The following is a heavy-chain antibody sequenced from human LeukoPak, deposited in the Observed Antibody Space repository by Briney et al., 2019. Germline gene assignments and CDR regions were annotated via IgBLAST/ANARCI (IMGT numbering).Heavy chain of an antibody. CDR1: GGSISFNH. Sequence: PSETLSLTCSVSGGSISFNHWSWIRQPPGKGLEWIGYINYSGSTNYNPSLKSRITISIDTSTNQFSLKLNSVTAADTAVYYCARLETVAGFDYWGQVTLVTVSS. D-gene: IGHD6-19*01. CDR2: INYSGST. J-gene: IGHJ4*02. CDR3: ARLETVAGFDY. V-gene: IGHV4-59*08.